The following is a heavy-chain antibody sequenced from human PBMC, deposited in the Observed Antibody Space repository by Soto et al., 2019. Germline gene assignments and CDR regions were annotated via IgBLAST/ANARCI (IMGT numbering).Heavy chain of an antibody. CDR1: GGTFSSYT. CDR2: IIPILGIA. Sequence: QVQLVQSGAEVKKPGSSVKVSCKASGGTFSSYTISWVRQAPGQGLEWMGRIIPILGIANYAQKFQGRVTITADKSTSTAYMELSSLRSEDAAVYYCARDPSAGDSAGYWGQGTLVTVSS. D-gene: IGHD2-21*01. J-gene: IGHJ4*02. CDR3: ARDPSAGDSAGY. V-gene: IGHV1-69*08.